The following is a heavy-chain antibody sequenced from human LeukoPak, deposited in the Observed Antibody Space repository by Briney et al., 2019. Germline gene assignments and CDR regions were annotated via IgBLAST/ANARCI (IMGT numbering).Heavy chain of an antibody. CDR2: INPSAGTT. V-gene: IGHV1-46*01. Sequence: ASVKVSCKASGYTFTTYYIHWVRQAPGQRLEWMGIINPSAGTTSYQQSFQGRVTMTRDMSTSTVYMELSSLRSEDTAVYYCARDLNSSGWYGYYYYYYYMDVWGKGTTVTVSS. CDR1: GYTFTTYY. J-gene: IGHJ6*03. D-gene: IGHD6-19*01. CDR3: ARDLNSSGWYGYYYYYYYMDV.